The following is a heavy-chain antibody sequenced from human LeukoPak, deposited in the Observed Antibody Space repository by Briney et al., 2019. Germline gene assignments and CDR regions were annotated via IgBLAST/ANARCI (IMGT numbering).Heavy chain of an antibody. V-gene: IGHV1-18*01. CDR1: GYTFTSYG. CDR2: ISAYNGNT. Sequence: ASVKVSCKASGYTFTSYGISWVRQAPGQGLEWMGWISAYNGNTNYAQKLQGRVTMTTDTSTSTAYMELRSLRSDDTAVYYCARGLSVQYYYDSSGYYCHDYWGQGTLVTVSS. J-gene: IGHJ4*02. D-gene: IGHD3-22*01. CDR3: ARGLSVQYYYDSSGYYCHDY.